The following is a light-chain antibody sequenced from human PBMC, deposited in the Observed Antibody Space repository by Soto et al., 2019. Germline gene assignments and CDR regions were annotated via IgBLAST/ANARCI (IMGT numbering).Light chain of an antibody. J-gene: IGLJ2*01. CDR2: EVS. CDR3: CSYAGSSTVVV. Sequence: QSALTQPASVSGSPGQSITISCTGTSSDVGSYNLVSWYQQHPGKAPKLMIYEVSKRPSGVSNRFSGCKSGNTASLTISGLQAEEDADYYCCSYAGSSTVVVFGGGTKLTVL. CDR1: SSDVGSYNL. V-gene: IGLV2-23*02.